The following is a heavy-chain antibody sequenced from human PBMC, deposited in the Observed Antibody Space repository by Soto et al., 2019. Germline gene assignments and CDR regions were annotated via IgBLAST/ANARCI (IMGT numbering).Heavy chain of an antibody. CDR3: ARAVAVPADFDY. CDR1: GYTFTRYY. V-gene: IGHV1-46*01. D-gene: IGHD6-19*01. CDR2: INPSGGST. Sequence: EASVKVSCKASGYTFTRYYMHWVRQAPGQGLEWMGMINPSGGSTTYAQNFQGRVTITRDTSTSTAYMELSSLRSEDTAVYYCARAVAVPADFDYWGPGTLVTVSS. J-gene: IGHJ4*02.